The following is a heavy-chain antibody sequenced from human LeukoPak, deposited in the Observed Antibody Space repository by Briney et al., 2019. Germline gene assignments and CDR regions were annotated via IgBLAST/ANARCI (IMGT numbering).Heavy chain of an antibody. V-gene: IGHV3-23*01. CDR1: GFTFRSYS. Sequence: GGSLRLSCAASGFTFRSYSMNWVRQAPGKGLEWVSTLSGSGITTYYADSVKGRFTISRDNSKNTLYLQMNSLRAEDTAVYYCAKGIYSSGWSYFDYWGHGTLVTVSS. CDR3: AKGIYSSGWSYFDY. CDR2: LSGSGITT. D-gene: IGHD6-19*01. J-gene: IGHJ4*01.